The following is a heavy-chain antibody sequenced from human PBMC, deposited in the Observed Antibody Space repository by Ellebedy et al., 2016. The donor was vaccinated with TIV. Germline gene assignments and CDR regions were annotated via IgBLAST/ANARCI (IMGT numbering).Heavy chain of an antibody. J-gene: IGHJ4*02. CDR2: IYYSGST. V-gene: IGHV4-59*08. D-gene: IGHD6-13*01. Sequence: SETLSLTCTVSGGSISSYYWSWIRQPPGKGLEWIGYIYYSGSTNYNPSLKSRVTISVDTSKNQFSLKLSSVTAADTAAYYCARGYSKKSFDYWGQGTLVTVSS. CDR3: ARGYSKKSFDY. CDR1: GGSISSYY.